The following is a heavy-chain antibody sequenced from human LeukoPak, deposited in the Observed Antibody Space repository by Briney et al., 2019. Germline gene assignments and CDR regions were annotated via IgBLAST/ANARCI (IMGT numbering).Heavy chain of an antibody. J-gene: IGHJ4*02. CDR3: ARHSAAGPIFDY. CDR2: INSDGSST. V-gene: IGHV3-74*01. CDR1: GFTFSSYW. D-gene: IGHD6-13*01. Sequence: PGGSLRLSCAASGFTFSSYWMHSVRQAPGKELVWVSRINSDGSSTSYEDSVKGRFTISRDNAKNTLYLQMTSLRAEDTAVYYCARHSAAGPIFDYWGQGTLVTVSS.